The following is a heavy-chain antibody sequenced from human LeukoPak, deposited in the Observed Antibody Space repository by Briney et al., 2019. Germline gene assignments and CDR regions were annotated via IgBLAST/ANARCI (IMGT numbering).Heavy chain of an antibody. J-gene: IGHJ4*02. V-gene: IGHV3-15*01. CDR2: IKSKTDGGTT. CDR3: TTRIRFLEWLYDY. Sequence: GGPLRLSCAASGFTFSNAWMSWVRQAPGKGLEWVGRIKSKTDGGTTDYAAPVKGRFTISRDDSKNTLYLQMNSLKTEDTAVYYCTTRIRFLEWLYDYWGQGTLVTVSS. D-gene: IGHD3-3*01. CDR1: GFTFSNAW.